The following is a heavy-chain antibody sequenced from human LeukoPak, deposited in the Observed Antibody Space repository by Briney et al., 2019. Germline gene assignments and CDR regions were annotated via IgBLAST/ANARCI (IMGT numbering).Heavy chain of an antibody. D-gene: IGHD3-22*01. CDR2: ISSSSSTI. Sequence: GGSLRLSCAAPGFTFSSYSMNWVRQAPGKGLEWVSYISSSSSTIYYADSVKGRFTISRDNAKNSLYLQMNSLRAEDTAVYYCARDQSRVKGLHAFDIWGQGTMVTVSS. J-gene: IGHJ3*02. V-gene: IGHV3-48*01. CDR1: GFTFSSYS. CDR3: ARDQSRVKGLHAFDI.